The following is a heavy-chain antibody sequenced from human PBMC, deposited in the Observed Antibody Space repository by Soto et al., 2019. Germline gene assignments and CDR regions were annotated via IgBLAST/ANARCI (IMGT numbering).Heavy chain of an antibody. V-gene: IGHV3-30-3*01. D-gene: IGHD1-26*01. CDR2: ISYDGSNK. Sequence: PGGSLRLSCEASGFTFSSYAMHWVRQAPGKGLEWVAVISYDGSNKYYADSVKGRFTISRDNSKNTLYLQMNSLRAEDTAVYYCARDKGRGTGVGATRGVWFDPWGQGTLVTVSS. J-gene: IGHJ5*02. CDR1: GFTFSSYA. CDR3: ARDKGRGTGVGATRGVWFDP.